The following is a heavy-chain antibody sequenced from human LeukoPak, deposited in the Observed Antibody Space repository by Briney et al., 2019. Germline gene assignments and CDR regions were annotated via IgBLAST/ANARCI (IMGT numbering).Heavy chain of an antibody. J-gene: IGHJ5*02. CDR3: ARKGYCSGGSCYVWFDP. CDR1: GGSISSSSYY. V-gene: IGHV4-39*07. Sequence: SETLSLTCTVSGGSISSSSYYWGWIRQPPGKGLEWIGSIYYSGSAYYNPSLKSRVTISVDTSKNQFSLKLSSVTAADTAVYYCARKGYCSGGSCYVWFDPWGQGTLVTVSS. D-gene: IGHD2-15*01. CDR2: IYYSGSA.